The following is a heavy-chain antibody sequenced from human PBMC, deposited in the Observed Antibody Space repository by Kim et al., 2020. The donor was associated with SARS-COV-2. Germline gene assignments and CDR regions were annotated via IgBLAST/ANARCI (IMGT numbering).Heavy chain of an antibody. CDR2: INIDGGIT. D-gene: IGHD6-6*01. Sequence: GGSLRLSCAASGFTLMNHWMHWVRQVPGKGLVWVSHINIDGGITTYADSVKGRFTISRDNAKNTLDLQMNSLRAEDTAVYYCTRDVPHSAFDMWGQGTKV. CDR3: TRDVPHSAFDM. V-gene: IGHV3-74*01. CDR1: GFTLMNHW. J-gene: IGHJ3*02.